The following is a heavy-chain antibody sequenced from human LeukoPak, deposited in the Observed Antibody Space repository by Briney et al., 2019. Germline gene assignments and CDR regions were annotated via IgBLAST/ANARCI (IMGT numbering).Heavy chain of an antibody. CDR3: ARSSYSSSSSV. Sequence: AGGSLRLSCAASGFTFSTYWMHWVRQAPGKGLVWVSRINSAGSITTYADSVKGRFTISRDNAKNTLYLQVNSLRAEDTAVYYCARSSYSSSSSVWGQGTMVTVSS. CDR1: GFTFSTYW. CDR2: INSAGSIT. J-gene: IGHJ3*01. V-gene: IGHV3-74*01. D-gene: IGHD6-6*01.